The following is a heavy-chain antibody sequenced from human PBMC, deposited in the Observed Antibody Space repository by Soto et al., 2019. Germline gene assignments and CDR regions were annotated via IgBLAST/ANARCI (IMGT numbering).Heavy chain of an antibody. Sequence: LRLSCAASGFTFSSYAMSWVRQAPGKGLEWVSAISGSGGSTYYADSVKGRFTISRDNSKNTLYLQMNSLRAEDTAVYYCAKGSVVVVAATYFDYWGQGTLVTGSS. CDR2: ISGSGGST. CDR3: AKGSVVVVAATYFDY. D-gene: IGHD2-15*01. V-gene: IGHV3-23*01. J-gene: IGHJ4*02. CDR1: GFTFSSYA.